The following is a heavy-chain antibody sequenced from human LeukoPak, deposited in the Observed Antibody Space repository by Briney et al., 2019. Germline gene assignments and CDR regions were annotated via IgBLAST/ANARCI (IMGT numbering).Heavy chain of an antibody. CDR3: AREILGGFNPGAY. J-gene: IGHJ4*02. D-gene: IGHD1-14*01. Sequence: SETLSLTCTVSLDSTTSNFWSWVRQPPGKGLEWIGEIHRSGNPNYNPSLQSRVTISIDRSRNQIVLELSSVTAADTAFYYCAREILGGFNPGAYWGQGTLVTVSS. CDR1: LDSTTSNF. V-gene: IGHV4/OR15-8*02. CDR2: IHRSGNP.